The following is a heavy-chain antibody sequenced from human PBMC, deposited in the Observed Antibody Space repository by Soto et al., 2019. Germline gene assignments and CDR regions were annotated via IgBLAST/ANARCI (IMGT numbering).Heavy chain of an antibody. J-gene: IGHJ5*02. V-gene: IGHV1-3*01. CDR2: INAGNGNT. Sequence: ASVKVSCKASEYTFTSYVIHWVRQAPGQRLEWMGWINAGNGNTKYSQRFQGRVTITRDTSASTAYMELSSLRSEDTAVYYCARGSRGVRFDPWGQGTLVTVSS. CDR3: ARGSRGVRFDP. CDR1: EYTFTSYV. D-gene: IGHD3-10*01.